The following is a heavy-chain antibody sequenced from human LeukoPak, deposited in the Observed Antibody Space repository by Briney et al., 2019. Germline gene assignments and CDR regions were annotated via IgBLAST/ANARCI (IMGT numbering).Heavy chain of an antibody. J-gene: IGHJ1*01. V-gene: IGHV4-59*08. CDR1: GGSISSYY. CDR2: IYYSGST. D-gene: IGHD2-2*01. Sequence: SETLSLTCTVSGGSISSYYWSWVRQPPGKGLEWIGYIYYSGSTNYNPSLKSRVTISVDTSKNQFSLKLSSVTAADTAVYYCARSRVVPAATPAEYFQHWARAPWSPSPQ. CDR3: ARSRVVPAATPAEYFQH.